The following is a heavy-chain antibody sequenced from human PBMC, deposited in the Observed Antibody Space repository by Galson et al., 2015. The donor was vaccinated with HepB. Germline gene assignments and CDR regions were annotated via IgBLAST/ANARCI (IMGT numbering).Heavy chain of an antibody. CDR1: GFTFSSYN. J-gene: IGHJ3*02. V-gene: IGHV3-21*01. D-gene: IGHD1-1*01. CDR2: ISSSSSYI. Sequence: SLRLSCAASGFTFSSYNMNWVRQAPGKGLEWVSSISSSSSYIYYADSVKGRFTISRDNAKNSLYLQMNSLRVEDTAVYYCARAPGTTGYTRDAFDIWGQGTMVTVSS. CDR3: ARAPGTTGYTRDAFDI.